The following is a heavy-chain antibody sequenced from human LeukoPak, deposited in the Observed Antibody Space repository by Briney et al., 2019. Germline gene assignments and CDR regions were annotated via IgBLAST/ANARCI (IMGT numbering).Heavy chain of an antibody. J-gene: IGHJ4*02. Sequence: GASVKVSCKASGYTFTSYYMHWVRQASGQGLEWMRIINPSGGSTSYAQKFQGRVTMTRDTSTSTVYMELSSLRSEDTAVYYCARGSRGVVPAATFDYWGQGTLVTVSS. CDR2: INPSGGST. CDR3: ARGSRGVVPAATFDY. V-gene: IGHV1-46*01. CDR1: GYTFTSYY. D-gene: IGHD2-2*01.